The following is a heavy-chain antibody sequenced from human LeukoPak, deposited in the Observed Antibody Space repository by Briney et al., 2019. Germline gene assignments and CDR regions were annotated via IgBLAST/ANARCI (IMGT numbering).Heavy chain of an antibody. Sequence: PGGSLRLSCAASGFTVRNNYMSWVRQAPGKGLECVSFIYTGGTTYYADSVKGRFTISRDNSKNTLYLQMNSLRAEDTAVYYCVRDGGGAFDYWGQGTLVIVSS. V-gene: IGHV3-53*01. CDR2: IYTGGTT. CDR3: VRDGGGAFDY. CDR1: GFTVRNNY. J-gene: IGHJ4*02. D-gene: IGHD3-16*01.